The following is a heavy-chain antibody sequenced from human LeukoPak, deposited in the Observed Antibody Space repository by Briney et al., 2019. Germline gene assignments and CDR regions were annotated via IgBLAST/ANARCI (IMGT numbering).Heavy chain of an antibody. J-gene: IGHJ6*03. Sequence: PSETLSLTCTVSGGTISSDYWSWIRQPPGGGLEWIGYMYYSGSTYSGSTNYNPSLKSRLTISVDTSKKQISLKLSSVTAADTAVYYCARSFRSYQMDVWGKGTTVTVSS. CDR3: ARSFRSYQMDV. D-gene: IGHD3-10*01. V-gene: IGHV4-59*01. CDR1: GGTISSDY. CDR2: MYYSGSTYSGST.